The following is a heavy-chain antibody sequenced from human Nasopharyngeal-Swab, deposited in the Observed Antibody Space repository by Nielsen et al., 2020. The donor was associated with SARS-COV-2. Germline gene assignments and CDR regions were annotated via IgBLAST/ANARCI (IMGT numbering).Heavy chain of an antibody. CDR3: AKDRDSGDDSGEYYHYYGMDV. CDR2: ISGADDRT. V-gene: IGHV3-23*01. CDR1: GFIFTNYA. J-gene: IGHJ6*02. D-gene: IGHD5-12*01. Sequence: GGSLRLSCSASGFIFTNYAMNWVRQAPGRGLEWVSAISGADDRTKYADSVKGRFTISRDNSKNTLDLQMNSLRAEDTAMYYCAKDRDSGDDSGEYYHYYGMDVWGQGTSVTVS.